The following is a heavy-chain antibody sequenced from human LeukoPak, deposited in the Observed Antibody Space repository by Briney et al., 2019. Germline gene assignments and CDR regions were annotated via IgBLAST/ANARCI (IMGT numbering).Heavy chain of an antibody. D-gene: IGHD4-17*01. CDR1: GFTFSSYS. CDR2: ISYSSNTI. Sequence: GGSLRLSCAASGFTFSSYSLNWVRQAPGKGLEWISYISYSSNTIYYADSVKGRFTISRDNAKNSLYLQMNSLRADDTAVYYCAREKWDDYGDYPDYYYGMAVWGQGTTVTVSS. J-gene: IGHJ6*02. V-gene: IGHV3-48*04. CDR3: AREKWDDYGDYPDYYYGMAV.